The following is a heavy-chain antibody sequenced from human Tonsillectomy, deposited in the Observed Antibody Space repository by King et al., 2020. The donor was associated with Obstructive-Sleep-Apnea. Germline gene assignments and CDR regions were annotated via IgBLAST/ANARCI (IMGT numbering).Heavy chain of an antibody. D-gene: IGHD2-15*01. CDR3: AKVRDIVVVLAATNFDY. J-gene: IGHJ4*02. CDR1: GFTFSTYG. V-gene: IGHV3-30*02. Sequence: HVQLVESGGGVVQPGGSLRLSCAASGFTFSTYGMHWVRQAPGKGLEWVAFIRFDGSNQYYADSLKGRFPISRDNSRNTLYLQMNSLRAEDTAVYYSAKVRDIVVVLAATNFDYWGQGTLVTVSS. CDR2: IRFDGSNQ.